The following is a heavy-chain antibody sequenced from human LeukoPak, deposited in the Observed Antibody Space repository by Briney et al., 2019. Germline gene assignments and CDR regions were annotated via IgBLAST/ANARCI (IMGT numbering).Heavy chain of an antibody. Sequence: ASVKVSCKASGYTFTSCYMHWVRQAPGQGLEWMGIINPSGGSTSYAQKFQGRVTMTRDTSTNTVYMELSSLRSEDTAVYFCARATLSDYYFNYWGQGTLVTVSS. V-gene: IGHV1-46*01. CDR2: INPSGGST. CDR1: GYTFTSCY. J-gene: IGHJ4*02. CDR3: ARATLSDYYFNY.